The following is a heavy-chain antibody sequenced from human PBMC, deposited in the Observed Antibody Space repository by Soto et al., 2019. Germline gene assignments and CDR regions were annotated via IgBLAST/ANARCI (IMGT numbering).Heavy chain of an antibody. CDR2: ISYDGSNK. CDR3: AKDGEQLVGGFYYGMDV. CDR1: RFTFSSYG. J-gene: IGHJ6*02. Sequence: AGSLRLSCAASRFTFSSYGMHWVRQAPGKGLEWVAVISYDGSNKYYADSVKGRFTISRDNSKNTLYLQMNSLRAEDTAVYYCAKDGEQLVGGFYYGMDVWGQGTTVTVSS. V-gene: IGHV3-30*18. D-gene: IGHD6-6*01.